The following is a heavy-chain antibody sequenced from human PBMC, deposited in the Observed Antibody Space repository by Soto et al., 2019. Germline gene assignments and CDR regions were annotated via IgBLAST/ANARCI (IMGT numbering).Heavy chain of an antibody. CDR1: GFSLSTNGVG. CDR3: AKKGGGDYILGY. D-gene: IGHD4-17*01. CDR2: IYWDDSK. J-gene: IGHJ4*02. V-gene: IGHV2-5*02. Sequence: QITLKESGPTLVKPTQTLTLTCTFSGFSLSTNGVGVGWIRQPPGKALEWLALIYWDDSKHYRPSLKSRLTITKDTSRNQVVLTMTNMDPVDTATYYCAKKGGGDYILGYWGQGTLVTVSS.